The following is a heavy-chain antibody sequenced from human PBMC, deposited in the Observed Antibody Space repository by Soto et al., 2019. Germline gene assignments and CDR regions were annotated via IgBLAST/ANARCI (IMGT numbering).Heavy chain of an antibody. Sequence: QVQLVQSGAEVKKPGSSVKVSCKASGGTFSSYAISWVRQAPGQGLEWMGGIIPIFGTANYAQKFQGRVTNTADESTSTAYMELSGLRSEDTAVYYCARVLRGYSSRLNWFDPGAREPWSPSPQ. V-gene: IGHV1-69*01. CDR3: ARVLRGYSSRLNWFDP. CDR2: IIPIFGTA. J-gene: IGHJ5*02. D-gene: IGHD6-13*01. CDR1: GGTFSSYA.